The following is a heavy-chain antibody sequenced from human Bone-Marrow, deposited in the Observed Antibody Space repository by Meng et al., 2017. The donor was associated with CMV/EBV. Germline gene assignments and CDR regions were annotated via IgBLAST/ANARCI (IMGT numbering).Heavy chain of an antibody. CDR3: VRGGAVAGTLRYYGMDV. CDR1: GYTFTSYG. CDR2: ISAYNGYI. J-gene: IGHJ6*02. D-gene: IGHD6-19*01. Sequence: ASVKVSCKASGYTFTSYGLSWVRQAPGQGLEWMGWISAYNGYINYAQKLQGRVTMTTDTSTSTAYMELRSLRSDDTAVYYCVRGGAVAGTLRYYGMDVWGQGTTVTVSS. V-gene: IGHV1-18*01.